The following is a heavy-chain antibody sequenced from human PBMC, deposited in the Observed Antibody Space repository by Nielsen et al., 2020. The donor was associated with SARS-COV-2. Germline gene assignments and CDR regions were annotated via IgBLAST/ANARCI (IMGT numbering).Heavy chain of an antibody. Sequence: SLKISCAASGFIFSDYNMNWVRQAPGKGLEWVSGISWNSGSIGYADSVKGRFTISRDNAKNSLYLQMNSLRAEDTALYYCAKQYCTNGVCYRTSYGMDVWGQGTTVTVSS. CDR2: ISWNSGSI. J-gene: IGHJ6*02. D-gene: IGHD2-8*01. CDR1: GFIFSDYN. CDR3: AKQYCTNGVCYRTSYGMDV. V-gene: IGHV3-9*01.